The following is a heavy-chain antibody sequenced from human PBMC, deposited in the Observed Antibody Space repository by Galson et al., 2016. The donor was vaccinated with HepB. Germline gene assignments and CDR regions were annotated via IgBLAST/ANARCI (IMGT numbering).Heavy chain of an antibody. V-gene: IGHV2-70*12. Sequence: ALVKPTQTVTLTCTFSGFSLNTRGMCVSWIRQPPGKALEWLALIDWEDDKYYSTSLKTRLTISKDTSKNQVVLTVANMDPVDTATYYCVHSGVTFSGVIRHNWFDSWGQGTLVSVSS. J-gene: IGHJ5*01. CDR3: VHSGVTFSGVIRHNWFDS. CDR1: GFSLNTRGMC. CDR2: IDWEDDK. D-gene: IGHD3-3*01.